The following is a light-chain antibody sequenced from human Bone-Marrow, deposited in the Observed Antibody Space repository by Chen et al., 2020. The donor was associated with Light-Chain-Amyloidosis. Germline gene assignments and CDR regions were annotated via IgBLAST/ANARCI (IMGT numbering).Light chain of an antibody. CDR1: NIGSTS. V-gene: IGLV3-21*02. Sequence: SYVLTQPSSVSVAPGQTATIACGGNNIGSTSVHWYPHTPGQAPLLVVYDDSDRPSGIPERLSGSNSGNAATLTISRVEAGDEADYYWQVWDRSSDRPVFGGGTKLTVL. J-gene: IGLJ3*02. CDR2: DDS. CDR3: QVWDRSSDRPV.